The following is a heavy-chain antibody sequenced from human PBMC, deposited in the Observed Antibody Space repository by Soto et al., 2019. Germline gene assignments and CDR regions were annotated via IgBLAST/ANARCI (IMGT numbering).Heavy chain of an antibody. CDR1: GYAFTSYA. Sequence: GASVRVSCKASGYAFTSYAMHWVRPAPGQRLEWMGWINAGTGNRKYSHKFQGGVTITRDTSASTAYMGLCSLRSEDTAVYYCARDHHPYVGFPFDIWGQGAMVTVS. CDR2: INAGTGNR. V-gene: IGHV1-3*01. CDR3: ARDHHPYVGFPFDI. D-gene: IGHD3-16*01. J-gene: IGHJ3*02.